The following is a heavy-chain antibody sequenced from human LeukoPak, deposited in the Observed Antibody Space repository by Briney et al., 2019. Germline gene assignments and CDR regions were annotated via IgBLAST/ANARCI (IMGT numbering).Heavy chain of an antibody. J-gene: IGHJ3*01. Sequence: GGSLRLSCAASGLTLRRHYMNWVRQAPGKGLEWVSSISSDGSDIYYVDSVKGRFTISRDNAKNSLYLQMNGLRAEDTAVYYCARERYSTIQNDALDLWGQGTMVTVSP. CDR2: ISSDGSDI. V-gene: IGHV3-21*01. CDR3: ARERYSTIQNDALDL. D-gene: IGHD2-2*01. CDR1: GLTLRRHY.